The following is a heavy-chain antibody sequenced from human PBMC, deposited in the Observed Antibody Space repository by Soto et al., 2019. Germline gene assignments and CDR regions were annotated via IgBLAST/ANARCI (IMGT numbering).Heavy chain of an antibody. CDR2: ISSSSSYI. V-gene: IGHV3-21*01. Sequence: GGSLRLSCAASGFTFSSYSMNWVRQAPGKGLEWVSSISSSSSYIYYADSVKGRFTISRDNAKNSLYLQMNSLRAEDTAVYYCARDFRGARLTTCFDYWGQGTLVTVSS. CDR1: GFTFSSYS. D-gene: IGHD1-26*01. CDR3: ARDFRGARLTTCFDY. J-gene: IGHJ4*02.